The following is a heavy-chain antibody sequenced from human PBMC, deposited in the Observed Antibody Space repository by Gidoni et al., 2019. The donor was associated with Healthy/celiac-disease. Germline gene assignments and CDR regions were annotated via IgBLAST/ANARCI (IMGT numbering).Heavy chain of an antibody. CDR1: GFTFSSYE. CDR2: ISSSGSTI. Sequence: EVQLVESGGGLVQPGGSLRPSCAASGFTFSSYEMTWVRQAPGKGLEWVSYISSSGSTIYYADSVKGRFTISRDNAKNSLYLQMNSLRAEDTAVYYCARDPRDYYDSSGYDYYYYGMDVWGQGTTVTVSS. V-gene: IGHV3-48*03. D-gene: IGHD3-22*01. J-gene: IGHJ6*02. CDR3: ARDPRDYYDSSGYDYYYYGMDV.